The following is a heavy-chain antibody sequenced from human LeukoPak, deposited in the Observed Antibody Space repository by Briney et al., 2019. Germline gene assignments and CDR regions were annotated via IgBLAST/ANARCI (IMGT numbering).Heavy chain of an antibody. J-gene: IGHJ4*02. CDR1: GGSISSYY. V-gene: IGHV4-59*12. CDR3: ARDLQSSGSDY. D-gene: IGHD3-22*01. Sequence: SETLSLTCTVSGGSISSYYWSWIRQPPGKGLEWIGYIYYSGSTNYNPSLKSRVTISVDTSKNQFSLKLSSVTAADTAVYYCARDLQSSGSDYWGQGTLVTVSS. CDR2: IYYSGST.